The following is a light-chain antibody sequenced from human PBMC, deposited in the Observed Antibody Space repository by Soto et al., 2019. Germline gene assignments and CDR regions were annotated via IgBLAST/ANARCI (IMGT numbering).Light chain of an antibody. CDR1: EDIRNS. CDR2: DAS. CDR3: QQYGDLPVT. J-gene: IGKJ3*01. Sequence: DIQMTQSPSSLSASVGDRVTITCQANEDIRNSLHWYQQKPGKAPNLLIYDASNVETGVPSRFSGSGFGTDFTFTISSLQPEDVATYYWQQYGDLPVTFGPGPKWISN. V-gene: IGKV1-33*01.